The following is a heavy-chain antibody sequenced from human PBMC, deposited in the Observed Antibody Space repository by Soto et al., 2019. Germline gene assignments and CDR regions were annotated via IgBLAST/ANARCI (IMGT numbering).Heavy chain of an antibody. CDR1: GFTFSNAW. D-gene: IGHD2-15*01. CDR2: IKSKTDGGTT. CDR3: TTAVVVVAATRPFDY. J-gene: IGHJ4*02. V-gene: IGHV3-15*01. Sequence: GGSLRLSCAASGFTFSNAWMSWVRQAPGKGLEWVGRIKSKTDGGTTDYAAPVKGRFTISRDDSKNTLYLQMNSLKTEDTAVYYCTTAVVVVAATRPFDYWGQGTLVTVSS.